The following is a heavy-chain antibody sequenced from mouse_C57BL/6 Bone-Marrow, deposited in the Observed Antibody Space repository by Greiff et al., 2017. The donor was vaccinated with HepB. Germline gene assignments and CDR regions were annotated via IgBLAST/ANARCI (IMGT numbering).Heavy chain of an antibody. CDR1: GFSLTSYA. Sequence: QVQLKESGPGLVAPSQSLSITCTVSGFSLTSYAISWVRQPPGKGLEWLGVIWTSGGTNYNSALKSRLSISKDNSKSQVFLKMNSLQTDDTARYYCARNYDGYSFDYWGQGTTLTVSS. D-gene: IGHD2-3*01. CDR2: IWTSGGT. V-gene: IGHV2-9-1*01. J-gene: IGHJ2*01. CDR3: ARNYDGYSFDY.